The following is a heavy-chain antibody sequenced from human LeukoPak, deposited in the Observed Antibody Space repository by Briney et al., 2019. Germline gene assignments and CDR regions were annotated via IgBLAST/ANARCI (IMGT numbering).Heavy chain of an antibody. J-gene: IGHJ4*02. V-gene: IGHV1-18*01. D-gene: IGHD2-15*01. Sequence: ASVKVSCKASGYTFTSYGISWLRQAPGQGLEWMGWISANKGDTEYAQNFQGRLTVTRDTSTSTAYMELKSLRSDDTAVYYCARADIIVVADATPVGSAFEYWGQGTLITVS. CDR2: ISANKGDT. CDR3: ARADIIVVADATPVGSAFEY. CDR1: GYTFTSYG.